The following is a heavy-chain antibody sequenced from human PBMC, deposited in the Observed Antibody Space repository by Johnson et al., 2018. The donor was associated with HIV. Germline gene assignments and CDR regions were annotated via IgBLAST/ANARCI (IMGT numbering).Heavy chain of an antibody. CDR1: GFTFSNYA. V-gene: IGHV3-30-3*01. J-gene: IGHJ3*02. CDR2: VSYDGSNK. Sequence: QVQLVESGGGVVQPGRSLRVSCAASGFTFSNYAMHWVRQAPGKGLEWVAVVSYDGSNKYHADSVKGRFTISRDNSKKTLYLQMNSLRADDTAVYYCARGGGYWEVIAFDIWDQGTMVTVSS. D-gene: IGHD1-26*01. CDR3: ARGGGYWEVIAFDI.